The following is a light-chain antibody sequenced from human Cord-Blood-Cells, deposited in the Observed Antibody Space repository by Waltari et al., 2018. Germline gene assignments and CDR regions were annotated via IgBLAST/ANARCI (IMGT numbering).Light chain of an antibody. CDR3: CSYAGSSSVV. J-gene: IGLJ2*01. CDR1: SSDVGSYNL. Sequence: QSALTQPASVSGSPGQSITLSCTGTSSDVGSYNLVPWYQQHPGKAPKRMIYEGSKRPSGVSNRFSGSKSGNTASLTISGLQAEDEADYYCCSYAGSSSVVFGGGTKLTVL. V-gene: IGLV2-23*01. CDR2: EGS.